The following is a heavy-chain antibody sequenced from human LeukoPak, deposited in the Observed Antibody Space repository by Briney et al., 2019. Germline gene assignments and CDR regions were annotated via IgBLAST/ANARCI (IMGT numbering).Heavy chain of an antibody. CDR3: ASTLPAATDPGAFDI. V-gene: IGHV4-34*01. J-gene: IGHJ3*02. CDR2: INHSGST. Sequence: SETLSLTCAVYGGSFSGYYWSWIRQPPGKGLEWIGEINHSGSTNYNPSLKSRVTISVDTSKNQFSLKLSSVTAADTAVYYCASTLPAATDPGAFDIWGQGTMVTVSS. D-gene: IGHD2-2*01. CDR1: GGSFSGYY.